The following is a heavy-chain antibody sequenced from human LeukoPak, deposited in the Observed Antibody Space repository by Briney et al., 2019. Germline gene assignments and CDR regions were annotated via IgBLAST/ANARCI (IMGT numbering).Heavy chain of an antibody. D-gene: IGHD4-17*01. Sequence: GGSLRLSCAASGFTFSSYWMSWVRQAPGRGLEWVANIKQDGSEKYYVDSVKGRFTISRDNAKNSLYLQMNSLRAEDTAVFYCASQYDYGDRPGAFDIWGQGTMVTVSS. J-gene: IGHJ3*02. CDR3: ASQYDYGDRPGAFDI. CDR2: IKQDGSEK. CDR1: GFTFSSYW. V-gene: IGHV3-7*01.